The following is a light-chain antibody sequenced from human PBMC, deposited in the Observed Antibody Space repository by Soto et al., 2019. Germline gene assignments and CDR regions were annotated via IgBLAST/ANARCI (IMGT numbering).Light chain of an antibody. J-gene: IGKJ1*01. CDR1: QSVSSN. V-gene: IGKV3-15*01. CDR3: QQYNNWPPWT. Sequence: EIVMTQSPATLSVSPGERATLSCRASQSVSSNLAWYQQIPGQAPRLLIYGASTRATGIPARFSGSGSGTEFTLTISSLQSEDFAVYYCQQYNNWPPWTFGKGTKVEIK. CDR2: GAS.